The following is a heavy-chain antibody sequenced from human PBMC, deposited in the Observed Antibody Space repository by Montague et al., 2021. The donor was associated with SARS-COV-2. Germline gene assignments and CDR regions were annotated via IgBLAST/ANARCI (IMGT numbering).Heavy chain of an antibody. J-gene: IGHJ6*02. Sequence: SLRLSCAASGFTFSSYWMSWVRQAPGKGLEWVANIKQDGSEKYYVDSVKGRFTISRDNAKNSLYLQMNSLRAEDTAVYYRARDLGAVVVTAIKYYYYGMDVWGQGTTVTASS. CDR3: ARDLGAVVVTAIKYYYYGMDV. CDR1: GFTFSSYW. D-gene: IGHD2-21*02. CDR2: IKQDGSEK. V-gene: IGHV3-7*03.